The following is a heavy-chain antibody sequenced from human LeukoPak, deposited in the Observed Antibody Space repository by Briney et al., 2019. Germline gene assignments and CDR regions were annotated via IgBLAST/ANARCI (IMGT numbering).Heavy chain of an antibody. CDR1: GFTFSSYS. D-gene: IGHD1-26*01. CDR2: ISSSSSYI. Sequence: GGSLRLSCAASGFTFSSYSMNWVRQAPGKGLEWVSSISSSSSYIYYADSVKGRFTISRDNAKNSLYLHMNSLRAEDTAVYYCACRPWELQGYWGQGTLVTVSS. CDR3: ACRPWELQGY. J-gene: IGHJ4*02. V-gene: IGHV3-21*01.